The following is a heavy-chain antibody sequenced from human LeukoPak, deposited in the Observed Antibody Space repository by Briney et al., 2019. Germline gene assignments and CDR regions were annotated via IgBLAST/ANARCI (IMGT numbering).Heavy chain of an antibody. J-gene: IGHJ4*02. Sequence: SETLSLTCAVCGGSFSGYYWSWIRQPPGKGLEWIGEINHSGSTNYKPSLKSRVTVSVDTSKNQFSLKLSSVTAADTAVYYCAAADPGRYFDYWGQGTLVTVSS. CDR3: AAADPGRYFDY. CDR2: INHSGST. D-gene: IGHD6-13*01. V-gene: IGHV4-34*01. CDR1: GGSFSGYY.